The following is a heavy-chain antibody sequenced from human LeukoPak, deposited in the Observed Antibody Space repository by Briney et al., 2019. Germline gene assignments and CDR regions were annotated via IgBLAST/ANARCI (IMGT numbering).Heavy chain of an antibody. CDR3: ARGWTGSGSSAPRWHTDYYYYYMDV. V-gene: IGHV1-18*04. D-gene: IGHD3-10*01. CDR1: GYTFTDYY. J-gene: IGHJ6*03. Sequence: ASVTVSFKASGYTFTDYYMHWVRQAPGQGVEGMGWISTYNGNTKYAEKFQVRVTMTTDTPTSTAYMELRSLRSEDTAVYYCARGWTGSGSSAPRWHTDYYYYYMDVWGKGTTVTISS. CDR2: ISTYNGNT.